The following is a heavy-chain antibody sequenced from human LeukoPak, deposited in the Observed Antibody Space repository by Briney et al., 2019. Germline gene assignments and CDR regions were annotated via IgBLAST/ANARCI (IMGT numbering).Heavy chain of an antibody. CDR2: IGSGGSTI. J-gene: IGHJ4*02. CDR1: GFTFSSYE. V-gene: IGHV3-48*03. Sequence: GGSLRLSCAASGFTFSSYEMNWVRQAPGKGLEWISYIGSGGSTIYYADSVKDRFTISRDNAKNSLFLQMNSLRAEDTALYFCARDHEYSTGWYFDYWGQGTLVTVSS. CDR3: ARDHEYSTGWYFDY. D-gene: IGHD6-19*01.